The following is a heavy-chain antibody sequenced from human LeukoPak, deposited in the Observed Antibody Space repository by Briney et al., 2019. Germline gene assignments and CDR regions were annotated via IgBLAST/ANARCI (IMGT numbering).Heavy chain of an antibody. D-gene: IGHD3-10*01. V-gene: IGHV3-48*04. CDR1: GFTFSSYT. J-gene: IGHJ4*02. CDR2: ISSSGTTI. CDR3: ARETNLISSGLDY. Sequence: PGGSLRLSCAASGFTFSSYTMNWVRQAPGKGLEWVSYISSSGTTIYYADSVRGRFTISRDNANNSLSLQMNSLRAEDTAVYYCARETNLISSGLDYWGQGTLVTVSS.